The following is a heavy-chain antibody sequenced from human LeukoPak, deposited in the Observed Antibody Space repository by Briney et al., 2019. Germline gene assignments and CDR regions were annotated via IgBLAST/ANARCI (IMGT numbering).Heavy chain of an antibody. Sequence: ASVKVSCKTSGYTFTGYYIYWVRQAPGQGLEWMGWINPNSGGTNSAQKFQGRLTMTRDRSITTAYMELKRLTYDDTAIYYCARDPKFRSWFAPWGQGTLVTVSS. CDR2: INPNSGGT. V-gene: IGHV1-2*02. CDR1: GYTFTGYY. J-gene: IGHJ5*02. D-gene: IGHD3-16*02. CDR3: ARDPKFRSWFAP.